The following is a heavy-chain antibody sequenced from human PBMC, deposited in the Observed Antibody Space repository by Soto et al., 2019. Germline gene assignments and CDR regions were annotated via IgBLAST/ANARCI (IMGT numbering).Heavy chain of an antibody. CDR3: AKATATGGGAFDI. D-gene: IGHD2-8*02. J-gene: IGHJ3*02. CDR1: GFICTSYD. CDR2: ILVGGST. Sequence: GGSLRLSCAASGFICTSYDMSWVRQAPGKGLEWVSTILVGGSTHYEDSVKGRFTISRDRSKNTVYLQMNSLTAGDTAVYYCAKATATGGGAFDICGQGTMVTVSS. V-gene: IGHV3-23*01.